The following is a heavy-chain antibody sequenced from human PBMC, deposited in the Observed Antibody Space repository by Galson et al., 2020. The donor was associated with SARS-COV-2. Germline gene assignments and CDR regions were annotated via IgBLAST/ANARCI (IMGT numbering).Heavy chain of an antibody. CDR2: IYPDDFDT. J-gene: IGHJ4*02. V-gene: IGHV5-51*01. CDR1: GYSFTNYW. Sequence: GESLKISCKGSGYSFTNYWIGWVRQMPGKGLEWMGIIYPDDFDTRYSPSFQGQVTIPADNSITTAYLQWSSLKASDTAMYYCARRFHRDGYNYEIDYWGQGTLVTVSS. CDR3: ARRFHRDGYNYEIDY. D-gene: IGHD5-12*01.